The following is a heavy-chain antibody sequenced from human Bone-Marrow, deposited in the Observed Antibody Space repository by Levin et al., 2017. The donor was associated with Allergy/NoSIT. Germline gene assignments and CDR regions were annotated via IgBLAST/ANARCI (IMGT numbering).Heavy chain of an antibody. J-gene: IGHJ3*02. CDR3: AKVHRMSGSPDAYHI. Sequence: PGGSLRLSCVASGFTFSDYAMGWVRQAPGKGLEWVATVSGDGGRTYYADSVKGQFTISRDTSKNTLYLQVTSLRAEDTAVFYCAKVHRMSGSPDAYHIWGQGTMVTVSS. CDR1: GFTFSDYA. CDR2: VSGDGGRT. V-gene: IGHV3-23*01. D-gene: IGHD2-8*01.